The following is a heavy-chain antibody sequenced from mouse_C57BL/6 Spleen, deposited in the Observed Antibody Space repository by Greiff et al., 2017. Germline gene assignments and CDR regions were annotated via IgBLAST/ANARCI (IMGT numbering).Heavy chain of an antibody. J-gene: IGHJ3*01. CDR1: GYTFTSYW. Sequence: VQLQQPGAELVKPGASVKLSCKASGYTFTSYWMHWVKQRPGQGLEWIGMIHPNSGSTNYNEKFKSKATLTVDKSSSTAYMQLSSLTSEDSAVYYCAREGDYAWFAYWGQGTLVTVSA. D-gene: IGHD2-4*01. CDR2: IHPNSGST. V-gene: IGHV1-64*01. CDR3: AREGDYAWFAY.